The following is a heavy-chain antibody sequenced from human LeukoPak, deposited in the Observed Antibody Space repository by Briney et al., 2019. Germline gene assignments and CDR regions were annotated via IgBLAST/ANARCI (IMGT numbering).Heavy chain of an antibody. J-gene: IGHJ4*02. V-gene: IGHV3-53*01. Sequence: GGSLRLSCAASGFTVSGNYMSWVRQAPGKGLEWVSVIYSGGSTYYADSVKGRFTISRDNSKNTLYLQMNSLRAEDTAVYYCARAGTGFLPTFDYWGQGTLVTVSS. CDR3: ARAGTGFLPTFDY. CDR2: IYSGGST. CDR1: GFTVSGNY.